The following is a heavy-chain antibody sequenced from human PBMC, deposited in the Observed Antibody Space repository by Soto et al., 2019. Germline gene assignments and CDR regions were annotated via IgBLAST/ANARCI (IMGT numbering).Heavy chain of an antibody. Sequence: SETLSLTCTVSGGSISSGDYYWSWIRQPPGKGLEWIGYIYYSGSTYYNPSLKSRVTISVDTSKNQFSLKLSSVTAADTAVYYCARGDCSGGSCPSGMDVWGQGTTVTVSS. J-gene: IGHJ6*02. D-gene: IGHD2-15*01. CDR3: ARGDCSGGSCPSGMDV. CDR1: GGSISSGDYY. V-gene: IGHV4-30-4*01. CDR2: IYYSGST.